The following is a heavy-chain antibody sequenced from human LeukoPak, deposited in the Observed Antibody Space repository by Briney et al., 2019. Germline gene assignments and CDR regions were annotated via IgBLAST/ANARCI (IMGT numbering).Heavy chain of an antibody. CDR3: ARYCGSENYCISY. CDR2: INHSGST. CDR1: GGSFSGYY. J-gene: IGHJ4*02. Sequence: SETLSLTCAVYGGSFSGYYWSWIRQPPGKGLEWIGEINHSGSTSYNPSLKSRVTISVDTSKNQFSLKLSSVTAADTAVYYCARYCGSENYCISYWGQGTLVTVSS. V-gene: IGHV4-34*01. D-gene: IGHD3-10*01.